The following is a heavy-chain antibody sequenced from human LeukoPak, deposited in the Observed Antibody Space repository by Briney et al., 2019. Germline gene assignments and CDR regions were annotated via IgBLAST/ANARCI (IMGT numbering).Heavy chain of an antibody. Sequence: PGGSLRLTCGASGFIFSNYAMTWVRQAPGKGLEWVSSISSSSSYIYYADSVKGRFTISRDNAKNSLYLQMNSLRAVDTAVYYCERDFRASITSFGVVIQDENWFDPWGQGTLVTVSS. J-gene: IGHJ5*02. V-gene: IGHV3-21*01. CDR3: ERDFRASITSFGVVIQDENWFDP. D-gene: IGHD3-3*01. CDR1: GFIFSNYA. CDR2: ISSSSSYI.